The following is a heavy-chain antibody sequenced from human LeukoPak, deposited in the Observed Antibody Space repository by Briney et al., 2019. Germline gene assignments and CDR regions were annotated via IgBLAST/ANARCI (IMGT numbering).Heavy chain of an antibody. CDR1: GGSISSSNW. V-gene: IGHV4-4*02. Sequence: SETLSLTCAVSGGSISSSNWWSWVRQPPGKGLEWIGEINHSGSTNYNPSLKSRVTISVDTSKNQFSLKLSSVTAADTAVYYCARRSSSLGFDYWGQGTLVTVSS. J-gene: IGHJ4*02. D-gene: IGHD2-15*01. CDR2: INHSGST. CDR3: ARRSSSLGFDY.